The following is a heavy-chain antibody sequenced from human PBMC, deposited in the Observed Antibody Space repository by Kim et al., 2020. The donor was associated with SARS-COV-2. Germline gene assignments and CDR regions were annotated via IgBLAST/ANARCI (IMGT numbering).Heavy chain of an antibody. D-gene: IGHD1-7*01. Sequence: YNPSLKSRVTISVDTSKNQFSLKLSSVTAADTAVYYCARHFAGTRFDFDYWGQGTLVTVSS. CDR3: ARHFAGTRFDFDY. V-gene: IGHV4-39*01. J-gene: IGHJ4*02.